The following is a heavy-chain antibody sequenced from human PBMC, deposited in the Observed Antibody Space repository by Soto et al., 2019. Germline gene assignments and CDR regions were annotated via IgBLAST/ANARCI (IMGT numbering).Heavy chain of an antibody. Sequence: QVQLVESGGGVVQPGRSLRLSCAASGFTFSSYGMHWVRQAPGKGLEWVAVISYDGSNKYYADSVKGRFTISRDNSKNTLYLQMNSLRAEDTAVYYCAKGATYCRGGSCYLGYWGQGTLVTVSS. V-gene: IGHV3-30*18. CDR1: GFTFSSYG. CDR3: AKGATYCRGGSCYLGY. D-gene: IGHD2-15*01. CDR2: ISYDGSNK. J-gene: IGHJ4*02.